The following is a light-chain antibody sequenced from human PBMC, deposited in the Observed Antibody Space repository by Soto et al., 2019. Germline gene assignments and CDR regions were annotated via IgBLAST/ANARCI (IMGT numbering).Light chain of an antibody. Sequence: QSVLTQPASVSGSPGQSITISCTGTSSDVGGYNYVSWYQQHPGKAPKLMIYEVSNRPSGVSIRFSGSKSGNTASLTISGLQAEDEADYYCSSYTSSSTLVFGTGTRSPS. CDR3: SSYTSSSTLV. V-gene: IGLV2-14*01. J-gene: IGLJ1*01. CDR1: SSDVGGYNY. CDR2: EVS.